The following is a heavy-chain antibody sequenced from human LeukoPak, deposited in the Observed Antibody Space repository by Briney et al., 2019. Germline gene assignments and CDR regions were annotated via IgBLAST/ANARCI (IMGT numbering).Heavy chain of an antibody. CDR2: ISETSRKT. Sequence: GGSLRLSCAASGFTFNINAMSWVRQAPEKGLEWVSAISETSRKTYYADPVKGRFTISRDNSKNTLYLQMNDLRDEDTAVYYCVQEARRDGYKLAPVAEHWGQGTLVTVSS. V-gene: IGHV3-23*01. CDR3: VQEARRDGYKLAPVAEH. D-gene: IGHD5-24*01. CDR1: GFTFNINA. J-gene: IGHJ1*01.